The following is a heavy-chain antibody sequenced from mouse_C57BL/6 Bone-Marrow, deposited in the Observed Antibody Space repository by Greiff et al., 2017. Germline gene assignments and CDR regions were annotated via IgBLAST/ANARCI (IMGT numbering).Heavy chain of an antibody. Sequence: VQLQQSGPVLVKPGASVKMSCKASGYTFTDYYMNWVKQSHGKSLEWIGVINPYNGGTSYNQKFKGKATLTVDKSSSTAYLELNSLTSEDSAVYYCARVYYDGSHWYFDVWGTGTTVTVSS. V-gene: IGHV1-19*01. CDR1: GYTFTDYY. J-gene: IGHJ1*03. D-gene: IGHD1-1*01. CDR3: ARVYYDGSHWYFDV. CDR2: INPYNGGT.